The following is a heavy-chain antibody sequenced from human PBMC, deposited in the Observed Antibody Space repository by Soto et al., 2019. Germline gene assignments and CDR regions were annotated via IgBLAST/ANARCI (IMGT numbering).Heavy chain of an antibody. J-gene: IGHJ4*02. V-gene: IGHV1-69*01. Sequence: QVQLVQSGAEVKKPGSSVKVSCKASGGTFSRYTITWVRQAPGQGLEWMGGIIPSFGTTNYAQRFQGRVTMTADDSTGSAYMELSSLRSDDTAIYDCAREGEHYCCSMNCPFDHWCQGTLVTGSS. CDR3: AREGEHYCCSMNCPFDH. CDR1: GGTFSRYT. D-gene: IGHD2-2*01. CDR2: IIPSFGTT.